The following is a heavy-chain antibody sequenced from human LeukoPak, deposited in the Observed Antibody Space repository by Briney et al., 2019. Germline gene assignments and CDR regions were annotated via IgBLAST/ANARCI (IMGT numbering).Heavy chain of an antibody. V-gene: IGHV1-18*01. CDR3: AKWATYYYGSGSYAAFDI. Sequence: ASVKVSCKASLYTFPCYRSSWVRQAPGQGVDWMGLISAYNGNTNYAQKLQRRVTMTTDTSTSTAYMELRSLRSDDTAVYYCAKWATYYYGSGSYAAFDIWGQGTMVTVSS. CDR1: LYTFPCYR. CDR2: ISAYNGNT. D-gene: IGHD3-10*01. J-gene: IGHJ3*02.